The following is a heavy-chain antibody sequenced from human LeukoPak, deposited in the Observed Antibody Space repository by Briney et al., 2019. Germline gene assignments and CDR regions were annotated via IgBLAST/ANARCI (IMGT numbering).Heavy chain of an antibody. D-gene: IGHD5-18*01. Sequence: GGSLRLSCAASGFTFSSCSMNWVRQAPGKGLEWVSSISSSSSYIYYADSVKGRFTISRDNAKNSLYLQMNSLRAEDTAVYYCARGTVQLWLPIDYWGQGTLVTVSS. V-gene: IGHV3-21*01. CDR2: ISSSSSYI. J-gene: IGHJ4*02. CDR1: GFTFSSCS. CDR3: ARGTVQLWLPIDY.